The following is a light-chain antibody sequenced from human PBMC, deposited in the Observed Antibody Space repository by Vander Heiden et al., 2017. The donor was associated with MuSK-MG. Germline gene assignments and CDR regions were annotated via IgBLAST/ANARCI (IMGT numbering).Light chain of an antibody. CDR3: QQYYSTPALT. CDR2: WAS. Sequence: DTVMTQTHNSEDAALGESATINCNSSQSVLYSSNKKNYLAWYQQKPGQPPKLLIYWASTRESGVPDRFSGSGSVTDFTLTISSLQAEDVAVYYCQQYYSTPALTFGGGTKVEIK. CDR1: QSVLYSSNKKNY. J-gene: IGKJ4*01. V-gene: IGKV4-1*01.